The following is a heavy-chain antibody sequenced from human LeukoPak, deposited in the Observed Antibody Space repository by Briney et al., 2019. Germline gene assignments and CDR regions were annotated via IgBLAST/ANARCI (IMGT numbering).Heavy chain of an antibody. V-gene: IGHV1-2*02. CDR2: INPNSGGT. CDR3: ARGGTAVAGPAGLGVENDY. CDR1: GYTFTGYY. D-gene: IGHD6-19*01. Sequence: ASVKVSCKASGYTFTGYYMHWVRQAPGQGLEWMGWINPNSGGTNYAQKFQGRVTMARDTSISTAYMELSRLRPDDTAVYYCARGGTAVAGPAGLGVENDYWGQGTLVTVSS. J-gene: IGHJ4*02.